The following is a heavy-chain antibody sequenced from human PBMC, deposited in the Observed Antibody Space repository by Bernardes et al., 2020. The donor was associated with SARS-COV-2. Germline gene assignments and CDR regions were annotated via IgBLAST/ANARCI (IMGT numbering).Heavy chain of an antibody. CDR2: INSDGSEK. D-gene: IGHD5-12*01. J-gene: IGHJ4*02. V-gene: IGHV3-74*01. Sequence: GGSLRLSCAASGFTLSDYWMHWVRQAPGKGLVWVSRINSDGSEKYYVDSVKGRFTISRDNAKNSLYLQMNSLRAEDTAVYYCARSRWLRGRFDYWGQGTLVTVSS. CDR1: GFTLSDYW. CDR3: ARSRWLRGRFDY.